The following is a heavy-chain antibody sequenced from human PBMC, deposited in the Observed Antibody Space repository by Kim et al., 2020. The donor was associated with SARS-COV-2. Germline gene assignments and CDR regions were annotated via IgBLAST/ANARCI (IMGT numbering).Heavy chain of an antibody. V-gene: IGHV3-30*18. CDR2: ASHDGNK. J-gene: IGHJ4*02. CDR3: AKDPALGYCDGKGCFPRGGDY. D-gene: IGHD2-21*01. Sequence: GGSLRLSCEASGFTFSNYGIHWVRQAPGRGLEWVAAASHDGNKYYADSVKARFTISRDNSKNTIYLQMDSLRVEDTAVYYCAKDPALGYCDGKGCFPRGGDYWGQGTLVTVSS. CDR1: GFTFSNYG.